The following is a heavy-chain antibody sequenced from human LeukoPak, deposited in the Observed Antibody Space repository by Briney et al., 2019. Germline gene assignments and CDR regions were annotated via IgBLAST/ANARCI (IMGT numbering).Heavy chain of an antibody. V-gene: IGHV4-4*07. D-gene: IGHD3-22*01. Sequence: PSETLSLTCTVSGGSISSYYWNWIRQPAGKGLEWIGRIYTSGSTNYNPSLKSRVTMSVDTSKNQFSLKLSSVTAADTAVYYCAKNYYDTYDAFDIWGQGTMVTVSS. J-gene: IGHJ3*02. CDR2: IYTSGST. CDR3: AKNYYDTYDAFDI. CDR1: GGSISSYY.